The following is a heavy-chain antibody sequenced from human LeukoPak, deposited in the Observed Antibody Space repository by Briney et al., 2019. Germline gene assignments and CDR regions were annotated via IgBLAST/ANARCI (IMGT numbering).Heavy chain of an antibody. D-gene: IGHD4-17*01. Sequence: GSLRLSCAASGFTFSNYAMRWVRQAPGKGLEWIGEIYHSGSTNYNPSLKSRVTISVDKSKNQFSLKLSSVTAADTAVYYCARGGDYGDYVFHYWGQGTLVTVSS. CDR1: GFTFSNYAM. J-gene: IGHJ4*02. CDR2: IYHSGST. V-gene: IGHV4-4*02. CDR3: ARGGDYGDYVFHY.